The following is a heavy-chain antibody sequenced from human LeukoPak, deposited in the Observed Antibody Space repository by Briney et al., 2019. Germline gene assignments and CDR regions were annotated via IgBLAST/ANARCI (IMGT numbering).Heavy chain of an antibody. CDR3: AKDLPSLGREGDAFDI. CDR2: ISYDGSNK. D-gene: IGHD1-26*01. CDR1: GFTFSSYS. J-gene: IGHJ3*02. Sequence: PGRSLRLSCEASGFTFSSYSMHWVRQAPGKGLEWVAVISYDGSNKYYADSVKGRFTISRDNSKNTLYLQMNSLRAEDTAVYYCAKDLPSLGREGDAFDIWGQGTMVTVSS. V-gene: IGHV3-30*18.